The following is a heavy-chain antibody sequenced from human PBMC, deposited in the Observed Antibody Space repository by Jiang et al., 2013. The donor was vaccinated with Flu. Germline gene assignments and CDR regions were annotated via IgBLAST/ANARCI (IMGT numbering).Heavy chain of an antibody. Sequence: MGIIYPGDSDTRYSPSFQGHVTISADESISTAYLQWSSLKASDTAMYYCARLKTTVTTSATDYYYYYMDVWGKGTTVTVSS. CDR2: IYPGDSDT. D-gene: IGHD4-17*01. V-gene: IGHV5-51*01. CDR3: ARLKTTVTTSATDYYYYYMDV. J-gene: IGHJ6*03.